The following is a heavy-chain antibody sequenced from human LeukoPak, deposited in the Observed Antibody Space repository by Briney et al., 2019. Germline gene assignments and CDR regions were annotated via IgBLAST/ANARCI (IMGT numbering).Heavy chain of an antibody. Sequence: SETLSLTCSVSGGPISSISFFWGWIRQPPGKGLEWIGSFYYSGSTYYNPSLKSRVTISVDTSKNQFSLKLSSVTAADTAVYYCARDNSVGDSAWWFDPWGQGTLVTVSS. CDR2: FYYSGST. CDR1: GGPISSISFF. J-gene: IGHJ5*02. V-gene: IGHV4-39*07. D-gene: IGHD5-12*01. CDR3: ARDNSVGDSAWWFDP.